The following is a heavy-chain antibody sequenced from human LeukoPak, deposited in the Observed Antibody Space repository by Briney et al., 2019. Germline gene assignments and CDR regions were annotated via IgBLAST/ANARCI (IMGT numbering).Heavy chain of an antibody. J-gene: IGHJ4*02. D-gene: IGHD3-3*01. CDR3: AKDLLRFLNY. CDR1: GFTFSSYA. Sequence: PVGSLRLSCAASGFTFSSYAMSWVRQAPGKGLEWVSAISGSGGSTYYADSVKGRFAISRDNSKNTLYLQMNSLRAEDTAVYYCAKDLLRFLNYWSQGTLVTVSS. V-gene: IGHV3-23*01. CDR2: ISGSGGST.